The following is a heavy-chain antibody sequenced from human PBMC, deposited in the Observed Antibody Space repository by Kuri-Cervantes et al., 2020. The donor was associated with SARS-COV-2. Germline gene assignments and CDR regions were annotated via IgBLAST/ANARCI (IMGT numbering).Heavy chain of an antibody. V-gene: IGHV2-5*01. Sequence: SGPTLVKPTETLSXTCTFSGXSLSXXGVGVGWGGQPPGNALEWLAFIYCNDGKRYSPSLQNRLTITKDSSKNQVVLTLTNMDPVDTATYCCAHTVGVXEFTIFGVXXXCPFDYWGQGTLVTVSS. CDR2: IYCNDGK. CDR1: GXSLSXXGVG. J-gene: IGHJ4*02. D-gene: IGHD3-3*01. CDR3: AHTVGVXEFTIFGVXXXCPFDY.